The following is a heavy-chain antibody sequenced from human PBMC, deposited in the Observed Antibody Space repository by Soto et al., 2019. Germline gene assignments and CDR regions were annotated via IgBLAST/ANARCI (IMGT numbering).Heavy chain of an antibody. Sequence: GGSLRLSCAASGFTFSDYYMSWIRQAPGKGLEWVSYISSSGSTIYYADSVKGRSTISRDNAKNSLYLQMNSLRAEDTAVYYCAREKGGYCSGGSCRDAFDIWGQGTMVTVSS. J-gene: IGHJ3*02. D-gene: IGHD2-15*01. V-gene: IGHV3-11*01. CDR1: GFTFSDYY. CDR3: AREKGGYCSGGSCRDAFDI. CDR2: ISSSGSTI.